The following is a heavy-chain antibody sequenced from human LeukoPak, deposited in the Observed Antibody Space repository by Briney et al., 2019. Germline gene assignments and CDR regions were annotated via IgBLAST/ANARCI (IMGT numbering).Heavy chain of an antibody. J-gene: IGHJ5*02. D-gene: IGHD3-16*01. CDR1: GGSFSGYY. CDR3: ARGPRGGWFDP. CDR2: INRSGST. Sequence: SETLSLTCAVYGGSFSGYYWSWIRQPPGKGLEWIGEINRSGSTNYNPSLKSRVTISVDTSKNQFSLKLSSVTAADTAVYYCARGPRGGWFDPWGQGTLVTVSS. V-gene: IGHV4-34*01.